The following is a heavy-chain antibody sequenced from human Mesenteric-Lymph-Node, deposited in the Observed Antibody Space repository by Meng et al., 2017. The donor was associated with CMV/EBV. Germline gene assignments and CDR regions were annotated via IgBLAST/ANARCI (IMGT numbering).Heavy chain of an antibody. CDR1: GFTFNNAW. V-gene: IGHV3-15*01. CDR2: IKDKSEGGKT. CDR3: TTELHYDSSGYPQRLAY. Sequence: GGPLRLSCVASGFTFNNAWMSWVRQAPGKGLEWVGRIKDKSEGGKTDYAAPVKGRITISRDDSKSTVYLQINSLKTEDTALYYCTTELHYDSSGYPQRLAYWGQGTLVTVFS. D-gene: IGHD3-22*01. J-gene: IGHJ4*02.